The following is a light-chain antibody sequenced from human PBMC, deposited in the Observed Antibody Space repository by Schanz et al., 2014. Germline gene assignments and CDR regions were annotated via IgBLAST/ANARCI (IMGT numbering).Light chain of an antibody. V-gene: IGLV2-14*02. J-gene: IGLJ1*01. CDR1: SSDVGSYSL. CDR2: EGS. CDR3: SSYADSSRSV. Sequence: QSALTQPASVSGSPGQSVTISCTGTSSDVGSYSLVSWYQQHPGEAPKLMIYEGSKRPSGVSNRFSGSKSGNTASLTISGLQAEDEADYYCSSYADSSRSVFGTGTKVTVL.